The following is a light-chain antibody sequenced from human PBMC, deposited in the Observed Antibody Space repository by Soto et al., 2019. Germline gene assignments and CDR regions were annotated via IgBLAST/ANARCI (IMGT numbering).Light chain of an antibody. CDR1: QGIKND. CDR3: LQHHSYPQT. J-gene: IGKJ1*01. V-gene: IGKV1-17*01. CDR2: AVS. Sequence: DIQMTQSPSTLSASVGYGVTITCRSSQGIKNDLAWYQQKPGKAPKRLIYAVSSLQSGVPSRFSGSGSGTEFTLTISSLQPEDVATYYCLQHHSYPQTFGQGTKVDIK.